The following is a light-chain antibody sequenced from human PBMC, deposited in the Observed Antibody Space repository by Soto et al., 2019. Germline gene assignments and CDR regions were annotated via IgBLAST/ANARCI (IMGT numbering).Light chain of an antibody. J-gene: IGKJ1*01. CDR2: CAS. V-gene: IGKV3D-15*01. Sequence: IGLTQSAATLSVSPGERSTLACRASQSVXSNLACDQQKPGQAPRLLXACASTRARGSPDSLSGSGSVTEVTRTISRRNPEESVFYFCHQYGSATPTFGQGTKVDIK. CDR3: HQYGSATPT. CDR1: QSVXSN.